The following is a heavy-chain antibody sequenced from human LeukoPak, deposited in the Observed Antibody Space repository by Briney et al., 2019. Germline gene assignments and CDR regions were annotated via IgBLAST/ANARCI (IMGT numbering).Heavy chain of an antibody. CDR3: ARGSDAYYGSGSYYVGWG. J-gene: IGHJ4*02. D-gene: IGHD3-10*01. CDR1: GYTFTGYY. CDR2: INPNSGGT. Sequence: ASVKVSCKASGYTFTGYYTHWVRQAPGQGLEWMGRINPNSGGTNYAQKFQGRVTMTRDTSISTAYMELSRLRSDDTAVYYCARGSDAYYGSGSYYVGWGWGQGTLVTVSS. V-gene: IGHV1-2*06.